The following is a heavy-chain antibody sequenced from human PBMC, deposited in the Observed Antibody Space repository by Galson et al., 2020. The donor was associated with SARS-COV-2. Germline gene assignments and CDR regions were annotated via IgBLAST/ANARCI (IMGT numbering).Heavy chain of an antibody. V-gene: IGHV3-30-3*01. Sequence: GGSLRLSCAASGFTFSSYAMHWVRQAPGKGLEWVAVISYDGSNKYYADSVKGRFTISRDNSKNTLYLQMNSLRAEDTAVYYCARQYDFCSGYYQAFDYWGQGTLVTVSS. D-gene: IGHD3-3*01. CDR3: ARQYDFCSGYYQAFDY. CDR2: ISYDGSNK. CDR1: GFTFSSYA. J-gene: IGHJ4*02.